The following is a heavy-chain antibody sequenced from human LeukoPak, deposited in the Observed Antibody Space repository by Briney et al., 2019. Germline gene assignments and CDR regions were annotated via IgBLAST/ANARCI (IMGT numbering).Heavy chain of an antibody. Sequence: SETLSLTCTVSGGSISSYYWSWIRQPPGKGLEWIGYIYYSGSTNYNPSLKSRVTISVDTSKNQFSLKLSSVTAADTAVYYCARSLAVAGTLDAFDIWGQGTMVTVSS. CDR3: ARSLAVAGTLDAFDI. CDR2: IYYSGST. D-gene: IGHD6-19*01. V-gene: IGHV4-59*01. CDR1: GGSISSYY. J-gene: IGHJ3*02.